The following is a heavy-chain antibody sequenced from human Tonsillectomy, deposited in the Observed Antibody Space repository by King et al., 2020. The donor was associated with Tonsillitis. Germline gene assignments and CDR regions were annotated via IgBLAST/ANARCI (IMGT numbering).Heavy chain of an antibody. D-gene: IGHD3-22*01. Sequence: ITLKESGPTLVKPTQTLTLTCTFSGFSLTTSGVGVGWIRQPPGKALEWLALIYWDDENRYSPSLKSRLTITKDTSRNQVVLTMTNMDPVDTATYYCAHRQDFYDSSGYFDYWGQGTLVTVSS. CDR3: AHRQDFYDSSGYFDY. V-gene: IGHV2-5*02. CDR1: GFSLTTSGVG. J-gene: IGHJ4*02. CDR2: IYWDDEN.